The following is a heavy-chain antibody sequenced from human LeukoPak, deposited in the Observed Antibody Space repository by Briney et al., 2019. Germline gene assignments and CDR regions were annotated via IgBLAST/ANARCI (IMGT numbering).Heavy chain of an antibody. J-gene: IGHJ4*02. CDR1: GFIFSTYS. CDR2: ISCSRSTI. V-gene: IGHV3-48*02. CDR3: ARELFGGSLNFDC. D-gene: IGHD1-26*01. Sequence: PGGSLRLSCAASGFIFSTYSMNWVRQAPGKGLEWVSYISCSRSTIYYADSMKGRFTISRDNAQDSLFLQMDTLRDEDTAVYYCARELFGGSLNFDCWGQGTLVTVSS.